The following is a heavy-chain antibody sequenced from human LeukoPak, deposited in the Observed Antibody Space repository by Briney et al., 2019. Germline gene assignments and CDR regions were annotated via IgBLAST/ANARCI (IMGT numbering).Heavy chain of an antibody. J-gene: IGHJ4*02. CDR2: IDPSDSYT. D-gene: IGHD2-2*01. CDR1: GYSFTSYW. Sequence: GESLKISCKGSGYSFTSYWISWVRQMPGKGLEWMGRIDPSDSYTNYSPSFQGHVTISADKSISTAYLQWSSLKASDTAMYYYASTGYCSSTSCYGIDYWGQGTLVTVSS. V-gene: IGHV5-10-1*01. CDR3: ASTGYCSSTSCYGIDY.